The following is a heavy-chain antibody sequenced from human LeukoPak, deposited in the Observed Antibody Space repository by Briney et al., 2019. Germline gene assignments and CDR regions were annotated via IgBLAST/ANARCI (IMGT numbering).Heavy chain of an antibody. CDR1: GFTFSSEW. CDR3: ARDPDMVRGVNFDY. D-gene: IGHD3-10*01. J-gene: IGHJ4*02. V-gene: IGHV3-7*03. CDR2: INQAGSVK. Sequence: PGGSLRLSCAASGFTFSSEWMNWVRQAPGKGLEALANINQAGSVKDYVDSGKGRFTISRDNAKTSLYLQMNSLRAEDTAVYYCARDPDMVRGVNFDYWGQGTLVTVSS.